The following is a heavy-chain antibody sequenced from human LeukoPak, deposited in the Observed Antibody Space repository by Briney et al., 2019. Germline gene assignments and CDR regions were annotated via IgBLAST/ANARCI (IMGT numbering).Heavy chain of an antibody. V-gene: IGHV4-38-2*02. Sequence: SETLSLTCTVSGYSINSGFYWGWIRQPPGKGLEWIGSIYHSGSTHYKSSLKSRVTISVDTSKNQLSLKLSSVTAADTAVYYCAREVIDWGQGTLVTVSS. CDR1: GYSINSGFY. CDR2: IYHSGST. D-gene: IGHD3-10*01. J-gene: IGHJ4*02. CDR3: AREVID.